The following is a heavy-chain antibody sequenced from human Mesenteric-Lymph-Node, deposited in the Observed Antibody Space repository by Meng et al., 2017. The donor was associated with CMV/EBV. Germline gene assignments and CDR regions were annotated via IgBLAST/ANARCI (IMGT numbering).Heavy chain of an antibody. CDR1: GFTFSSYA. J-gene: IGHJ4*02. Sequence: GESLKISCAASGFTFSSYAVSWVRQAPGKGLEWVSAISGSGGSTYYADSVKGRFTISRDNSKNTLYLQMNSLRAEDTAVYYCAKGGVYSSTWGDYWGQGTLVTVSS. CDR3: AKGGVYSSTWGDY. V-gene: IGHV3-23*01. D-gene: IGHD6-13*01. CDR2: ISGSGGST.